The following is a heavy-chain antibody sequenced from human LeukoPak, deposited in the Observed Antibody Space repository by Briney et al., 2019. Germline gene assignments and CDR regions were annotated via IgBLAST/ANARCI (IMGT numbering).Heavy chain of an antibody. V-gene: IGHV3-23*01. CDR3: AKTRPRYNWNDVGCLDY. CDR2: ISGSGGST. D-gene: IGHD1-20*01. J-gene: IGHJ4*02. CDR1: GFTFSSYA. Sequence: PGGSLRLSCAASGFTFSSYAMSWVRQAPGKGLERVSAISGSGGSTYYADSVKGRFTISRDNSKNTLYLQMNSLRAEDTAVYYCAKTRPRYNWNDVGCLDYWGQGTLVTVSS.